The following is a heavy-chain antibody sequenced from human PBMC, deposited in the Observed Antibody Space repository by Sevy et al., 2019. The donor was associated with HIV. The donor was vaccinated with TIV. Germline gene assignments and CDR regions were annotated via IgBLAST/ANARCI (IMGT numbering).Heavy chain of an antibody. CDR2: ICYSGST. Sequence: SETLSLTCTVSGDSISSNNYYWGWIRQPPGKGLEWFGSICYSGSTYYNPSLKSRVTISVDTYKNQFSLKLNSVTAADTAVYYCVQLKNYYYSMDVWDKGTTVTVSS. CDR3: VQLKNYYYSMDV. CDR1: GDSISSNNYY. D-gene: IGHD1-1*01. J-gene: IGHJ6*03. V-gene: IGHV4-39*01.